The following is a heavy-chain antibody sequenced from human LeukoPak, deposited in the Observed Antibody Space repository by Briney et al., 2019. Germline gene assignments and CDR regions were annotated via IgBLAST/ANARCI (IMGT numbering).Heavy chain of an antibody. D-gene: IGHD1-26*01. V-gene: IGHV3-30-3*01. Sequence: GGSLRLSCAASGFTFSSYAMHWVRQAPGKGLEWVAVISYDGSNKYYADSVKGRFTISRDNSKNTLYPQMNSLRAEDTAVYYCARTWELPPGDWYFDLWGRGTLVTVSS. J-gene: IGHJ2*01. CDR2: ISYDGSNK. CDR3: ARTWELPPGDWYFDL. CDR1: GFTFSSYA.